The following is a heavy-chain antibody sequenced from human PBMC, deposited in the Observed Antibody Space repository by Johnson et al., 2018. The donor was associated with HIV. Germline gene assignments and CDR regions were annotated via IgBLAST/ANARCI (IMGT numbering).Heavy chain of an antibody. CDR1: GLTFSSYT. Sequence: QVQLVESGGGVVQPGRSLRLSCAASGLTFSSYTLHWVRQAPGKGLEWVAFIRYDGSNKYYAASVKGRFTISRDNSKNTLYLQMNSLRAEDKAVYYCAKEASGWYHAGDAFDIWGQGTMVTVSS. V-gene: IGHV3-30*02. D-gene: IGHD6-19*01. CDR2: IRYDGSNK. J-gene: IGHJ3*02. CDR3: AKEASGWYHAGDAFDI.